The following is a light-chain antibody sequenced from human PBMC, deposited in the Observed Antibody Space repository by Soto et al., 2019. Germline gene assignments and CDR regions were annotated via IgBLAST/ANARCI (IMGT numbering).Light chain of an antibody. V-gene: IGKV3-15*01. J-gene: IGKJ4*01. Sequence: EVLMRLSRATLALSRGDGTTISCSSRQGIGDTLAWYQHNPGQTPRLLIYDTSTRATGVPTRFSGSRSGAEFTLTINSLQSEDFAVYYCQPHNNWPLTFGGGTKVDIK. CDR1: QGIGDT. CDR2: DTS. CDR3: QPHNNWPLT.